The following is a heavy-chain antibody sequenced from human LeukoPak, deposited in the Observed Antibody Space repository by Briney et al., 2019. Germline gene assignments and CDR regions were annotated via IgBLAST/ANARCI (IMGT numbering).Heavy chain of an antibody. CDR1: GYSFTRYF. CDR2: IIPSDGST. J-gene: IGHJ4*02. Sequence: ASVKVSCKASGYSFTRYFIHWVRQAPGQGLEWMGIIIPSDGSTSYAQKFQGRVTMTRDTSTSTVYMELSSLRSEDTAVYYCARGKVVTMIRGVIITYFDYWGQGTLVTVSS. V-gene: IGHV1-46*01. CDR3: ARGKVVTMIRGVIITYFDY. D-gene: IGHD3-10*01.